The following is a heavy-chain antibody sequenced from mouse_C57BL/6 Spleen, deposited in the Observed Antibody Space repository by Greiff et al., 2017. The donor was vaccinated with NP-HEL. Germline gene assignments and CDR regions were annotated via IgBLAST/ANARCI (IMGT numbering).Heavy chain of an antibody. CDR3: ARRIYDGYYSFAY. CDR2: IDPSDSYT. J-gene: IGHJ3*01. Sequence: QVQLQQPGAELVMPGASVKLSCKASGYTFTSYWMHWVKQRPGQGLEWIGEIDPSDSYTNYHQKFTGKSTLTVDKSSSTAYMQLSSRTSEDSAVYYCARRIYDGYYSFAYWGQGTLVTVSA. D-gene: IGHD2-3*01. CDR1: GYTFTSYW. V-gene: IGHV1-69*01.